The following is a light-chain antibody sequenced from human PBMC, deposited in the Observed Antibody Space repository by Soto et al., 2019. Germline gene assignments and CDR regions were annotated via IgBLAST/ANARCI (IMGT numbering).Light chain of an antibody. CDR3: QQYGVSPLMFT. CDR2: GAS. V-gene: IGKV3-20*01. Sequence: EIVLVQSPGTLSLSPGERATLSCRASQSVSNNYLAWYQQKPGQAPRLLIYGASSRATGVPDRFSGSGTGTDFSLTITRLEHEDVAVYYCQQYGVSPLMFTFGQGTKVGVK. CDR1: QSVSNNY. J-gene: IGKJ2*01.